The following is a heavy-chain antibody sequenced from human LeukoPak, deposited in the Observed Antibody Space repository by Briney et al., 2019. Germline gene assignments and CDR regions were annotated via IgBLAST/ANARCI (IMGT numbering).Heavy chain of an antibody. V-gene: IGHV4-39*07. CDR1: GDTISTSFYY. Sequence: PSETLSLTCTVSGDTISTSFYYWVWIRQPPGKGREWIGGIFHSGTTYYNPSLKSRVTMSVDTSKNQFSLKLSSVTAADTAVYFCARDFLQGVRGNTGGSFDYWGQGTLVTVSS. J-gene: IGHJ4*02. CDR3: ARDFLQGVRGNTGGSFDY. D-gene: IGHD3-10*01. CDR2: IFHSGTT.